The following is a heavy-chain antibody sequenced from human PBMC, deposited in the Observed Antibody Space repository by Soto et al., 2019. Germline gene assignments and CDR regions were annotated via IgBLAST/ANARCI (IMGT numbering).Heavy chain of an antibody. Sequence: GSLRLSCADSGFTFSSYSMNWVRQAPGKGLEWVSYISSSNSIIYYADSLKGRFTISRDNAKNSLYLQMNSLRAEDTVVYYCARHPERIAQIGWFDPWGQGTLVTVSS. CDR1: GFTFSSYS. J-gene: IGHJ5*02. CDR3: ARHPERIAQIGWFDP. CDR2: ISSSNSII. D-gene: IGHD6-13*01. V-gene: IGHV3-48*01.